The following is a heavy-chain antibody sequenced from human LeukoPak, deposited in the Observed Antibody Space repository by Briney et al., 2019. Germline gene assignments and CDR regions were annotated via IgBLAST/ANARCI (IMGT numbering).Heavy chain of an antibody. J-gene: IGHJ5*02. Sequence: ASVKVSCKASGYTFTGYYMHWVRQAPGQGLEWMGRINPNSGGTNYAQKFQGRVTMTRDTSISTAYMELSRLRSDDTAVYYCARDMIIVGATLDPWGQGTLVTVSS. D-gene: IGHD1-26*01. CDR3: ARDMIIVGATLDP. CDR1: GYTFTGYY. CDR2: INPNSGGT. V-gene: IGHV1-2*06.